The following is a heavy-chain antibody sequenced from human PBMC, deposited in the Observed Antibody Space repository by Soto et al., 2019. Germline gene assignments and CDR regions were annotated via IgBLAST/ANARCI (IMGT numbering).Heavy chain of an antibody. V-gene: IGHV5-51*01. CDR3: ARHRYLARYCSSTSCFELDY. J-gene: IGHJ4*02. CDR2: IYPGDSDT. D-gene: IGHD2-2*01. CDR1: GYSFTSYW. Sequence: PGESLKISCKGSGYSFTSYWIGWVRQMPGKGLEWMGIIYPGDSDTRYSPSFQGQVTISADKSISTAHLQWSSLKASDTAMYYCARHRYLARYCSSTSCFELDYWGQGTLVTVSS.